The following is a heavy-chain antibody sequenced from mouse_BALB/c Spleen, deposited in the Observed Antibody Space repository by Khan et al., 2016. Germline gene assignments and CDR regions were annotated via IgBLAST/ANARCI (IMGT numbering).Heavy chain of an antibody. V-gene: IGHV14-3*02. J-gene: IGHJ2*01. Sequence: VQMQQPGAELVKPGASVKLSCTASGFNIKDTFMHWVKQRPEQGLEWIGRIDPANGNTRYDPTLQGKATITADTASNTPYLQLSSVRSEDTALYYCAGRGAIYYYGSTYGYWGQGTTLTVSS. D-gene: IGHD1-1*01. CDR2: IDPANGNT. CDR3: AGRGAIYYYGSTYGY. CDR1: GFNIKDTF.